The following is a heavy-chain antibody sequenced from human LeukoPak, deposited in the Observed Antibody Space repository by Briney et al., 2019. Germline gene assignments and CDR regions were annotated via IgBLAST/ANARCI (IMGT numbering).Heavy chain of an antibody. D-gene: IGHD3-22*01. Sequence: SETLSLTCTVSGGSISSSSYYWGWIRQPPGKGLEWIGSIYYSGSTYYNPSLKSRVTIPVDTSKNQFSLKLSSVTAADTAVYYCARHSGLITMIVNWSDPWGQGTLVTVSS. CDR3: ARHSGLITMIVNWSDP. CDR1: GGSISSSSYY. CDR2: IYYSGST. V-gene: IGHV4-39*01. J-gene: IGHJ5*02.